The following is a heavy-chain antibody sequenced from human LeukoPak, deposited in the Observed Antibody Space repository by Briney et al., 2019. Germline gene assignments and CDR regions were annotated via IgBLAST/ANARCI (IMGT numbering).Heavy chain of an antibody. V-gene: IGHV3-11*05. CDR3: ARVDSSLIDY. Sequence: PGGSLRLSCAASGFTFSDYYMSWIRQAPGKGLEWVSYISSSSSYTDYADSVKGRFTISRDNAKNSLYLQMNSLRAEDTAVYYCARVDSSLIDYWGQGTLVTVSS. CDR2: ISSSSSYT. J-gene: IGHJ4*02. D-gene: IGHD6-6*01. CDR1: GFTFSDYY.